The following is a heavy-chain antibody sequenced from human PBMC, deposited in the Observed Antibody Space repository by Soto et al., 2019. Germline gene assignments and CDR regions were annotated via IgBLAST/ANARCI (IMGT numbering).Heavy chain of an antibody. CDR2: IYHSGST. J-gene: IGHJ3*02. Sequence: QVQLQEWGPGLVKPSGTLSLTCAVSGGSLSSYNWWSWVRQPPGKGWEWIGEIYHSGSTNYNPSLTSRVTMSMDKSNIQFFLRLNSVTAADTAVYYCARDALDIWGQGTVVTVSS. CDR1: GGSLSSYNW. V-gene: IGHV4-4*02. CDR3: ARDALDI.